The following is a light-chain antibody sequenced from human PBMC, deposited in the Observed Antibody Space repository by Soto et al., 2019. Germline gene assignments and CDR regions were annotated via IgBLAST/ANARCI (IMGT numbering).Light chain of an antibody. V-gene: IGLV2-11*01. CDR3: CSYAGSYTHVV. CDR1: SSDVGGYNY. Sequence: QAVVTQPRSVSGSPGQSVTISCTGTSSDVGGYNYVSWYQQHPGKAPKLMIYDVNKRPSGVPDRFSGSKSGNTASLTISGLQAEDEADYHCCSYAGSYTHVVFGGGTKLTVL. J-gene: IGLJ2*01. CDR2: DVN.